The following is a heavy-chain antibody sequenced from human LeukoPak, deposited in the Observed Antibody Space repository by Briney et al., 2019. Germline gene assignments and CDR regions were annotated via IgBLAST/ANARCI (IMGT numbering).Heavy chain of an antibody. CDR2: IYYSGST. Sequence: SETLSLTCTVSGGSISSYYWSWIRQPPGKGLEWIGYIYYSGSTNYNPSLKSRVTISVDTSKNQFSLKLSPVTAADTAVYYCARGVYYDSSGYSKGAFDIWGQGTMVTVSS. V-gene: IGHV4-59*01. CDR3: ARGVYYDSSGYSKGAFDI. CDR1: GGSISSYY. J-gene: IGHJ3*02. D-gene: IGHD3-22*01.